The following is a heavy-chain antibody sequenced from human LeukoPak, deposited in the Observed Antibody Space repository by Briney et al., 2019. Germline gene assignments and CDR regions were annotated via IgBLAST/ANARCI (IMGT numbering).Heavy chain of an antibody. V-gene: IGHV3-23*01. CDR3: AKGATRIAAAARDAMDV. J-gene: IGHJ6*02. CDR1: GFTFSSCT. D-gene: IGHD6-13*01. CDR2: FSGSGSST. Sequence: PGGSLRLSCAASGFTFSSCTMSWVRQAPGKGLEWVSGFSGSGSSTYYADSVKGRFTISRDNSKNTLYLQMNSLRAEDTAVYYCAKGATRIAAAARDAMDVWGQGTTVTVSS.